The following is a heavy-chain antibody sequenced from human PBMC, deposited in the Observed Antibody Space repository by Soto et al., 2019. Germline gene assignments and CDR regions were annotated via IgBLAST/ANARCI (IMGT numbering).Heavy chain of an antibody. D-gene: IGHD6-13*01. CDR3: ARDQEQQLVHRHYYYYGMDV. Sequence: SVKVSCKASGGTFSSYAISWVRQAPGKGLEWMGGIIPIFGTANYAQKFQGRVTITADESTSTAYMELSSLRSEDTAVYYCARDQEQQLVHRHYYYYGMDVWGQGTTVTVSS. CDR2: IIPIFGTA. J-gene: IGHJ6*02. V-gene: IGHV1-69*13. CDR1: GGTFSSYA.